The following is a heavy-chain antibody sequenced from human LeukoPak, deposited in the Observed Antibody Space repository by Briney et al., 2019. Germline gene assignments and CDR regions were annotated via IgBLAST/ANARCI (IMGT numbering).Heavy chain of an antibody. CDR3: GRHGGATMVRGVLVDAFDI. CDR1: GLSISIYL. J-gene: IGHJ3*02. V-gene: IGHV4-59*08. Sequence: PSETLSLPCTVPGLSISIYLWSWIRQPPGRGLEWIGYIFHSGSTNYNPSLKSRVTISVDTSKNQFSLNLSSVTAADTAVYYRGRHGGATMVRGVLVDAFDIWGQGTMVTVYS. CDR2: IFHSGST. D-gene: IGHD3-10*01.